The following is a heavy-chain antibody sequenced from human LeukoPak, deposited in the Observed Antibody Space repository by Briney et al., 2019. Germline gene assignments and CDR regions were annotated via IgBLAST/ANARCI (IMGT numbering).Heavy chain of an antibody. Sequence: GGSLRLSCAASGFTFSSYSMNWVRQAPGKGLEWVSVIYSGGSTYYADSVKGRFTISRDNSKNTLYLQMNSLRAEDTAVYYCAKDQKSGVLDYWGQGTVVTVSS. CDR3: AKDQKSGVLDY. CDR2: IYSGGST. CDR1: GFTFSSYS. V-gene: IGHV3-NL1*01. J-gene: IGHJ4*02. D-gene: IGHD3-10*01.